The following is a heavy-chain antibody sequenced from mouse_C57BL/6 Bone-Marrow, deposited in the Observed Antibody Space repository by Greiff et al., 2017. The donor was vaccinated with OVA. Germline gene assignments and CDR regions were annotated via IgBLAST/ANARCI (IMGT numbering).Heavy chain of an antibody. D-gene: IGHD1-1*01. V-gene: IGHV14-4*01. Sequence: LQQSGAELVRPGASVKLSCTASGFNIKDDYMHWVKQRPEQGLEWIGWIDPENGDTEYASKFQGKATITADTSSNTAYLQLSSLTSEDTAVYYCTTATVYYFDYWGQGTTLTVSS. CDR2: IDPENGDT. J-gene: IGHJ2*01. CDR3: TTATVYYFDY. CDR1: GFNIKDDY.